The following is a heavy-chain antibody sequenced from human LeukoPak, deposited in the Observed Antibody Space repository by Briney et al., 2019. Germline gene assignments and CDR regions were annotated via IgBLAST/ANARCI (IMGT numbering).Heavy chain of an antibody. Sequence: SETLSLTCTVSGGSISSYYWSWIRQPPGKGLEWIGYIYYSGSTNYNPSLKSRVTISVDTSKNQFSLKLSSVTAADTAVYYCAREGRYCTNGVCLRYNCFDPWGQGTLVTVSS. CDR3: AREGRYCTNGVCLRYNCFDP. J-gene: IGHJ5*02. CDR1: GGSISSYY. V-gene: IGHV4-59*01. CDR2: IYYSGST. D-gene: IGHD2-8*01.